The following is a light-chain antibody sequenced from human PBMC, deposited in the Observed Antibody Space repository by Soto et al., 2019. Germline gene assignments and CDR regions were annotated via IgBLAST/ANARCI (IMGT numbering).Light chain of an antibody. V-gene: IGLV2-11*01. CDR2: NVN. Sequence: QSALTQPRSVSGSPGQSVTISCTGTSSDVGGYNYVSWYQQHPGKAPKLMIYNVNRRPSGVPDRFSGSKSGNTASLTISGLQAEDEADYYCCSYAVTDVVFGGGTKVTV. CDR1: SSDVGGYNY. J-gene: IGLJ2*01. CDR3: CSYAVTDVV.